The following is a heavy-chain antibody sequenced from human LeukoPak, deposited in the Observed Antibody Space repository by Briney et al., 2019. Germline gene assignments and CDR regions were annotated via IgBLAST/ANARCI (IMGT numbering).Heavy chain of an antibody. Sequence: GASVKVSCKASGGTFSSYAISWVRQAPGQGLEWMGRIIPIFGTANYAQKFQGRVTITTDESTSTAYMELSSLRSEDTAVYYCARKNPPGTRVGPYDAFDIWGQGTMVTVSS. J-gene: IGHJ3*02. D-gene: IGHD1-1*01. V-gene: IGHV1-69*05. CDR3: ARKNPPGTRVGPYDAFDI. CDR2: IIPIFGTA. CDR1: GGTFSSYA.